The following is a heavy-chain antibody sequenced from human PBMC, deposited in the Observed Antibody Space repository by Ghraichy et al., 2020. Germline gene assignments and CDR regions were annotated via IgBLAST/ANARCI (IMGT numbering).Heavy chain of an antibody. CDR1: GFTFSSYS. CDR2: ISSSSSTI. V-gene: IGHV3-48*01. Sequence: ETLSLTCAASGFTFSSYSMNWVRQAPGKGLEWVSYISSSSSTIYYADSVKGRFTISRDNAKNSLYLCARDRYCSSTSCSYGMDVWGQGTTVTVSS. CDR3: MDV. J-gene: IGHJ6*02. D-gene: IGHD2-2*01.